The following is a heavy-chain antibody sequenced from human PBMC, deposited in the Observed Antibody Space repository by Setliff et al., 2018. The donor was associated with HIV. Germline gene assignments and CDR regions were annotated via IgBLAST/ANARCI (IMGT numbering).Heavy chain of an antibody. CDR2: IYYSGST. CDR3: ARGAELLWFGELHNIPYFDY. D-gene: IGHD3-10*01. J-gene: IGHJ4*02. Sequence: SETLSLTRTVSGGSISSYYWSWIRQPPGKGLEWIGYIYYSGSTNYNPSLKSRVTISVDTSKNQFSLKLSSVTAADTAVYYCARGAELLWFGELHNIPYFDYWGQGTLVTVSS. CDR1: GGSISSYY. V-gene: IGHV4-59*01.